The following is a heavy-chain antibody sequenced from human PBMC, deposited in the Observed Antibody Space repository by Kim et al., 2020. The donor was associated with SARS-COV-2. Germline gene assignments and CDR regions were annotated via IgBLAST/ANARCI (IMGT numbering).Heavy chain of an antibody. CDR2: FDPEDGET. Sequence: ASVKVSCKVSGYTLTELSMHWVRQAPGKGLEWMGGFDPEDGETIYAQKFQGRVTMTEDTSTDTAYMELSSLRSEDTAVYYCATGIAVAGTPSDYYYYSGMDVWGQGPTVTVSS. D-gene: IGHD6-19*01. CDR3: ATGIAVAGTPSDYYYYSGMDV. J-gene: IGHJ6*01. V-gene: IGHV1-24*01. CDR1: GYTLTELS.